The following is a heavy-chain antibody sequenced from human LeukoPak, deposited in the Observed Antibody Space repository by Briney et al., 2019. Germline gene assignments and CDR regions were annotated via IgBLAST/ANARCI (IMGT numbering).Heavy chain of an antibody. D-gene: IGHD3-16*01. V-gene: IGHV3-21*01. Sequence: GGSVRLSCAASGFTFSSYSMNWVRQAPGKGLEWVSSISSSSSYIYYADSVKGRFTISRGNAKNSLYLQMNSLRAEDTAVYYCARSWGYYMDVWGKGTTVTVSS. CDR3: ARSWGYYMDV. CDR2: ISSSSSYI. J-gene: IGHJ6*03. CDR1: GFTFSSYS.